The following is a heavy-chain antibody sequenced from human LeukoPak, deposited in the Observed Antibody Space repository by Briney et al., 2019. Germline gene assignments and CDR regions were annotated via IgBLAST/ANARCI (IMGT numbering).Heavy chain of an antibody. CDR2: ISASGGTI. J-gene: IGHJ4*02. Sequence: GGSLRLSCAASGFTFSDYAMNWVRQAPGKGLQWVSSISASGGTIYYADSVKGRFTISRDNSKNTLYLLINSLRVEDTAIYYCAKGIYGVSGHNTDYGGQGALVTVSS. V-gene: IGHV3-23*01. CDR3: AKGIYGVSGHNTDY. D-gene: IGHD4/OR15-4a*01. CDR1: GFTFSDYA.